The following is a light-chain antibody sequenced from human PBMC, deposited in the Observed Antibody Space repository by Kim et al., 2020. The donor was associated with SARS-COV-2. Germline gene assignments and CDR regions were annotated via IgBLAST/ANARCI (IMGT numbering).Light chain of an antibody. V-gene: IGKV1-5*03. CDR2: KAS. CDR1: ESISSR. CDR3: HQFNDYPWT. J-gene: IGKJ1*01. Sequence: DIQMTQSPSTLSASVGDRVTITCRASESISSRLAWYQQKSVKAPKLVIYKASTLESGVPSRFSGSGSGTEFTLTINSLQPDDFATYYCHQFNDYPWTFGQGTKVEIK.